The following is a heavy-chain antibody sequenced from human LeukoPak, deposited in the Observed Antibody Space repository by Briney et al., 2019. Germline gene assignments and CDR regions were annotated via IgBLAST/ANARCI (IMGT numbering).Heavy chain of an antibody. Sequence: AGGSLRLSCAASGFTFSSYGMSWVRQAPGKGLEWIGNIYYSGSTYYNPSLKSRVTISVDTSKNQFSLRLKSVTAADTAFYYCARLYYSDSAFDYWGQGTLVTVSS. CDR2: IYYSGST. CDR3: ARLYYSDSAFDY. V-gene: IGHV4-39*01. D-gene: IGHD3-22*01. J-gene: IGHJ4*02. CDR1: GFTFSSYG.